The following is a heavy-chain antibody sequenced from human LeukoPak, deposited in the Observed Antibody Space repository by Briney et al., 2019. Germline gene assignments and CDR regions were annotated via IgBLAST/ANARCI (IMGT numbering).Heavy chain of an antibody. CDR1: GGSISSNHYY. D-gene: IGHD5-24*01. CDR2: INHSGST. Sequence: SETLSLTCTVSGGSISSNHYYWAWIRQPPGKGLEWIGEINHSGSTNYNPSLKSRVTISVDTSKNQFSLKLSSVTAADTAVYYCARGRFIGNRERARAFDPWGQGTLVTVSS. V-gene: IGHV4-39*07. J-gene: IGHJ5*02. CDR3: ARGRFIGNRERARAFDP.